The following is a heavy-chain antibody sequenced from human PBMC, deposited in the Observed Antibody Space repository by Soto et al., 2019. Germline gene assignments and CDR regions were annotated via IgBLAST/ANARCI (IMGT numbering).Heavy chain of an antibody. Sequence: AGPTLVNPTQTLTLTCTFSGASLSATGVGVGWIRQPPGKALEWLALIYWNDERRYNPSLQSRLTISKDTSKNLVVLTMTNMDPVDTATYYCAHDCSAYRTTPYWLDPWGQGTLVTVSS. V-gene: IGHV2-5*01. CDR1: GASLSATGVG. D-gene: IGHD1-26*01. J-gene: IGHJ5*02. CDR2: IYWNDER. CDR3: AHDCSAYRTTPYWLDP.